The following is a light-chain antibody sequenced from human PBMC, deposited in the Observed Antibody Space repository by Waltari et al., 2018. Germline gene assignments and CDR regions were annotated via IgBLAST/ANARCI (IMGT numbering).Light chain of an antibody. CDR3: QKYDNLPL. J-gene: IGKJ4*01. Sequence: DIQMTQSPSSLSASIGDRVTITCQASQDIRNHLHWYQQKPGRAPKLLIYDASNFQTGVPSMFSGSGSATHFTFTISSLQPEDIATYYCQKYDNLPLFGGGSKVEI. CDR2: DAS. CDR1: QDIRNH. V-gene: IGKV1-33*01.